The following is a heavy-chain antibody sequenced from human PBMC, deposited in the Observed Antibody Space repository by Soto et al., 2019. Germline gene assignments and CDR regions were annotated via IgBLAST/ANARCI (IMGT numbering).Heavy chain of an antibody. CDR1: GFTFSDFA. J-gene: IGHJ4*02. CDR2: IYGGGNGP. D-gene: IGHD2-2*03. V-gene: IGHV3-23*01. Sequence: EVQVLESGGGLVQPGGSLRLSCAATGFTFSDFAMSWVRQAPGKGLEWVSRIYGGGNGPHYADSVKGRVTISRDNSKNTLYLQMNSLRAEDTAVSYCAKMKGMDPWAYSFDYWGQGTLVTVSS. CDR3: AKMKGMDPWAYSFDY.